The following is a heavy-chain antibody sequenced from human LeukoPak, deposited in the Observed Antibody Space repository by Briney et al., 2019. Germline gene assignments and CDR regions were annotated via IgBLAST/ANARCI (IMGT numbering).Heavy chain of an antibody. J-gene: IGHJ5*02. CDR3: ARSPRSEGDNRFDP. CDR2: ISAGGGST. Sequence: GGSLRLSCAASGFTLSTYAMNGVRQAPGKGLEGVSGISAGGGSTYYADSVKGRLTISRDNSKNTLYLQMNSLTVEDTAVYYCARSPRSEGDNRFDPWGQGTLVTVSS. V-gene: IGHV3-23*01. CDR1: GFTLSTYA.